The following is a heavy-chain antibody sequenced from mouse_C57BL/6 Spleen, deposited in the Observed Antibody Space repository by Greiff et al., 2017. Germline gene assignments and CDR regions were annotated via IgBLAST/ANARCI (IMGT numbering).Heavy chain of an antibody. D-gene: IGHD1-1*01. CDR2: ISYDGSN. CDR1: GYSITSGYY. J-gene: IGHJ2*01. CDR3: ARDPDYYGSRNYFDY. Sequence: DVQLQESGPGLVKPSQSLSLTCSVTGYSITSGYYWNWIRQFPGNKLEWMGYISYDGSNNYNPSLKNRISITRDTSKNQFFLKLNSVTTEDTATYYCARDPDYYGSRNYFDYWGQGTTLTVSS. V-gene: IGHV3-6*01.